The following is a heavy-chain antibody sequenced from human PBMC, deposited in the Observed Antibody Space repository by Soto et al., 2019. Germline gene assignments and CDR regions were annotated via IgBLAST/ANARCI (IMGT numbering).Heavy chain of an antibody. D-gene: IGHD5-18*01. CDR2: IFYSESIFYRGST. J-gene: IGHJ4*02. CDR3: AKPTVGYRLHAFEF. CDR1: GGSISSSTYY. Sequence: PSETLSLTCTVSGGSISSSTYYWGWIRQPPGKALEWIGSIFYSESIFYRGSTDYNPSLKSRVTMSVDTSKNQFSLKVSSVTAADTAVFYCAKPTVGYRLHAFEFWGKGTMVTVSS. V-gene: IGHV4-39*01.